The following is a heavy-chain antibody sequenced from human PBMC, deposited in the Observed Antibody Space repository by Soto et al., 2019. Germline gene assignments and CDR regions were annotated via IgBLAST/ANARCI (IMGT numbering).Heavy chain of an antibody. D-gene: IGHD3-3*01. CDR2: IIPIFSTA. V-gene: IGHV1-69*13. Sequence: GASVKVSCKAPGGTFSSYAISWVRQAPGQGLEWMGGIIPIFSTANYAQKFQGRVTITADESTSTAYMELSSLRSEDTAVYYCAKPRITIFGVVSSPHYYYGMDVWGQGTTVTVSS. CDR3: AKPRITIFGVVSSPHYYYGMDV. J-gene: IGHJ6*02. CDR1: GGTFSSYA.